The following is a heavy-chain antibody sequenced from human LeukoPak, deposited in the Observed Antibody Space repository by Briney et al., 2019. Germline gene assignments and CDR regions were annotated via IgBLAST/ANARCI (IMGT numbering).Heavy chain of an antibody. CDR1: GFTFSNYS. CDR2: ISSSSSDI. J-gene: IGHJ4*02. D-gene: IGHD5-12*01. CDR3: ARESGYDIDFDY. Sequence: PGGSLRLSCVASGFTFSNYSLNWVRQAPGKGLEWVSSISSSSSDIYYADSVKGRFTISRDNAKNSLYLQMNSLRAEDTAVYYCARESGYDIDFDYWGQGTLVTVSS. V-gene: IGHV3-21*01.